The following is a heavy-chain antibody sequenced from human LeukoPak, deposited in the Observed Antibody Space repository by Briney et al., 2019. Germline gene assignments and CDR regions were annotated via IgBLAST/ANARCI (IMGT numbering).Heavy chain of an antibody. Sequence: QPGGSLRLSCAASGFTFSSYGMHWVRQAPGKGLEWVAVIWYDGSNKYYADSVKGRFTISRDNSKNTLYLQMNSLRAEDTAVYYCARDGAPYGMDVWGQGTTVTVSS. J-gene: IGHJ6*02. CDR2: IWYDGSNK. CDR1: GFTFSSYG. D-gene: IGHD3-16*01. V-gene: IGHV3-33*01. CDR3: ARDGAPYGMDV.